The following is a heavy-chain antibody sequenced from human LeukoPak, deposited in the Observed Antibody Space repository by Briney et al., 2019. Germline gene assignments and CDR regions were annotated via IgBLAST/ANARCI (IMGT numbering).Heavy chain of an antibody. J-gene: IGHJ6*02. CDR2: INLYGTT. CDR1: GGSISSYY. D-gene: IGHD1/OR15-1a*01. V-gene: IGHV4-4*07. CDR3: ARQKWEQQGRDYYFNGLDV. Sequence: SSETLSLTCTVSGGSISSYYWSWIRQPAGKGLEWLGEINLYGTTNYNPSFTSRVTMSVDRSRNQFSLKLTSVTAADTAVYYCARQKWEQQGRDYYFNGLDVWGPGTTVIVSS.